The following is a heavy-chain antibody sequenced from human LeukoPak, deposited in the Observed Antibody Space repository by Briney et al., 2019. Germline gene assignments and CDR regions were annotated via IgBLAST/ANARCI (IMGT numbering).Heavy chain of an antibody. CDR3: ATAVVPAAHDAFDI. V-gene: IGHV3-53*01. CDR2: IYSGGST. D-gene: IGHD2-2*01. CDR1: GFTVSSNY. Sequence: PGGSLRLSCAASGFTVSSNYMSWVRQAPGKGLEWVSVIYSGGSTYYADSVKGRFTISRDNSKNTLYLQMNSLRAEDTAVYYCATAVVPAAHDAFDIWGQGTMVTVSS. J-gene: IGHJ3*02.